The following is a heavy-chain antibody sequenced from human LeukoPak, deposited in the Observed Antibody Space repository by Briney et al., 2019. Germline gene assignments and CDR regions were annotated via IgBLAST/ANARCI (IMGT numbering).Heavy chain of an antibody. CDR1: GFSFIIYS. Sequence: KPGGYLRLSCAASGFSFIIYSMDWVRQAAGKGLGWVSFFCSISCYIYYADSVKGRFTISRDNAKNSLYPQMNSLRAEGTAVYYCARDFLGAFDIWGQGTMVTVSS. J-gene: IGHJ3*02. CDR3: ARDFLGAFDI. D-gene: IGHD2/OR15-2a*01. CDR2: FCSISCYI. V-gene: IGHV3-21*05.